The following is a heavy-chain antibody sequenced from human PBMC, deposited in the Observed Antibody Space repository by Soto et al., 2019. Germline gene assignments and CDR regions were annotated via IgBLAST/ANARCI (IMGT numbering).Heavy chain of an antibody. J-gene: IGHJ4*02. CDR3: GRVGDYNFWSGPDY. Sequence: GSLRLSCTASGFSFSDHYMDWVRQAPGKGLEWVARTRNKANRYTTEYAASVKGRFTISRDDSKNSLYLQMNGLQTEDTAVYYCGRVGDYNFWSGPDYWGQGTLVTVSS. CDR1: GFSFSDHY. D-gene: IGHD3-3*01. V-gene: IGHV3-72*01. CDR2: TRNKANRYTT.